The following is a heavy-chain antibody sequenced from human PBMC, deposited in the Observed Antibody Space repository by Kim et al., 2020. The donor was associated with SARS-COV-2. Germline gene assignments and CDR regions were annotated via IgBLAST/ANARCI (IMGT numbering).Heavy chain of an antibody. CDR1: GYSFTSYW. CDR2: IYPGDSDT. J-gene: IGHJ4*02. Sequence: GESLKISCKGSGYSFTSYWIGWVRQMPGKGLEWMGIIYPGDSDTRYSPSFQGQVTISADKSISTAYLQWSSLKASDTAMYYCARQGGYCSSTSCYSSPPDYWGQGTLVTVSS. D-gene: IGHD2-2*02. V-gene: IGHV5-51*01. CDR3: ARQGGYCSSTSCYSSPPDY.